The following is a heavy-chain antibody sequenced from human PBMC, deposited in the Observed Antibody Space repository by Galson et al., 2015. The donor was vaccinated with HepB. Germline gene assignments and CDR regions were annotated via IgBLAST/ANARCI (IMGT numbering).Heavy chain of an antibody. CDR3: AREQSWTDQRDLDITIFGVVKNRPTAGFDP. CDR1: GFTFSSYA. D-gene: IGHD3-3*01. Sequence: SLRLSCAASGFTFSSYAMHWVRQAPGKGLEWVAVISYDGSNKYYADSVKGRFTISRDNSKNTLYLQMNSLRAEDTAVYYCAREQSWTDQRDLDITIFGVVKNRPTAGFDPWGQGTLVTVSS. CDR2: ISYDGSNK. V-gene: IGHV3-30*04. J-gene: IGHJ5*02.